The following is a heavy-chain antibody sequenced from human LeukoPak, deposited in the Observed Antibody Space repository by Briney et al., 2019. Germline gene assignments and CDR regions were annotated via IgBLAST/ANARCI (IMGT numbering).Heavy chain of an antibody. V-gene: IGHV1-3*01. Sequence: ASVTVSCKASGYTFTSYAMHWVRQAPGQRLEWMGWINAGNGNTKYSQKFQGRVTITRDTSASTAYMELSSLRSEDTAVYYCARDPITTLRGVPIDYWGQGTLVTVSS. CDR2: INAGNGNT. CDR1: GYTFTSYA. CDR3: ARDPITTLRGVPIDY. J-gene: IGHJ4*02. D-gene: IGHD3-10*01.